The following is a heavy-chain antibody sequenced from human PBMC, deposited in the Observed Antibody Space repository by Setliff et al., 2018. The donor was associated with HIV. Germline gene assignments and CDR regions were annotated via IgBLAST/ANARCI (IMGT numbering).Heavy chain of an antibody. Sequence: ASVKVSCKASGYTFTSYDINWVRQATGQGLEWMGWINPNSGNTGYAQKFQGRVAMTRDTSINTVYMELSSLRSEDTAVYYCATRDQQLAAVGTAHDAFDIWGQGTMVTVSS. V-gene: IGHV1-8*02. CDR2: INPNSGNT. J-gene: IGHJ3*02. CDR1: GYTFTSYD. D-gene: IGHD6-13*01. CDR3: ATRDQQLAAVGTAHDAFDI.